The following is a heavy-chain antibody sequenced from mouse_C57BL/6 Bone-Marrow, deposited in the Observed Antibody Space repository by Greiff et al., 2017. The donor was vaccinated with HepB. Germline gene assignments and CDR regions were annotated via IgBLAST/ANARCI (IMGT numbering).Heavy chain of an antibody. D-gene: IGHD1-1*01. CDR3: ARATVVAPYYFDY. CDR2: INPNNGGT. J-gene: IGHJ2*01. Sequence: EVQLQQSGPELVKPGASVKMSCKASGYTFTDYNMHWVKQSHGKSLEWIGYINPNNGGTSYNQKFKGKATLTVNKSSSTAYMELRSLTSEDSAVYYCARATVVAPYYFDYWGQGTTLTVSS. CDR1: GYTFTDYN. V-gene: IGHV1-22*01.